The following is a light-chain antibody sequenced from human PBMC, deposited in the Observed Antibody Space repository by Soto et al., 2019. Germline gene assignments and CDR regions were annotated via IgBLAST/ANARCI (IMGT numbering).Light chain of an antibody. CDR2: LGS. Sequence: DIVMTQSPVSLPVTPGEPASISCRSSQSLLHSNGYNYLDWYLQKPGQSPQLLIYLGSTLASGVPDRFSGSGSGTDFTLKISRVEAEDVGVYYCMQALQTPLFTFGPGTKVDIK. CDR3: MQALQTPLFT. J-gene: IGKJ3*01. V-gene: IGKV2-28*01. CDR1: QSLLHSNGYNY.